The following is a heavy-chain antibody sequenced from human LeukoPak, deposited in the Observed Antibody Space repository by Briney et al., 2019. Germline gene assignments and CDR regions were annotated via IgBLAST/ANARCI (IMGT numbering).Heavy chain of an antibody. Sequence: SETLSLTCAVSGYSISSGYYWGWIRQPPGKGLEWIGSIYHSGSTYYNPSLKSRVTISVDTSKNQFSLKLSSVTAADTAGYYCARLYYGGITYYYYYMDVWGKGTTVTVSS. CDR2: IYHSGST. CDR3: ARLYYGGITYYYYYMDV. J-gene: IGHJ6*03. CDR1: GYSISSGYY. D-gene: IGHD4-23*01. V-gene: IGHV4-38-2*01.